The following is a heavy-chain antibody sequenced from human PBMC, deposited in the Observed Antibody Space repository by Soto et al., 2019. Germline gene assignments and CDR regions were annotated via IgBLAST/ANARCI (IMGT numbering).Heavy chain of an antibody. CDR3: AKDPPWTVGPLAMDV. J-gene: IGHJ6*02. CDR1: GFTFSSYS. CDR2: ITRNSDI. D-gene: IGHD2-2*01. V-gene: IGHV3-21*04. Sequence: PVGSLRLSCAASGFTFSSYSIHWVRQAPGRGLEWVSAITRNSDIYYADSVKGRFTISRDNAKNSVSLQMDSLRVEDTAVYYCAKDPPWTVGPLAMDVWGQGTTVTVSS.